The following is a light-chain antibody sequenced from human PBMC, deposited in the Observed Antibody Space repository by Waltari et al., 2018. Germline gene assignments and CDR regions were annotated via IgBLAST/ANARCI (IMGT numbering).Light chain of an antibody. CDR2: DNF. CDR3: QSYDSLSALYV. CDR1: SSNIGPTSE. V-gene: IGLV1-40*01. J-gene: IGLJ1*01. Sequence: QSVLTQPPSVSGAPGQTVTISCIWRSSNIGPTSEIHWYQQLPGPAPKLLIFDNFVRPSGVPDRFSASKSGTSASLAISGLQAEDEADYYCQSYDSLSALYVFGTGTKVSVL.